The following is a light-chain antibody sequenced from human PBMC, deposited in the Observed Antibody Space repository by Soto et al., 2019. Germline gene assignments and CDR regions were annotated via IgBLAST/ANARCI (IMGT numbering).Light chain of an antibody. V-gene: IGKV1-17*01. CDR2: AAS. CDR1: QDIRSD. CDR3: LQHNSYPFT. J-gene: IGKJ3*01. Sequence: DIQMTQSPSSLSASVGDRVTITCRASQDIRSDLGWFQQKPGKAPKRLIYAASTLESGVPSRFSGSRSGTEFTLTISSLQPEDFATYYCLQHNSYPFTFGPGTKEDIK.